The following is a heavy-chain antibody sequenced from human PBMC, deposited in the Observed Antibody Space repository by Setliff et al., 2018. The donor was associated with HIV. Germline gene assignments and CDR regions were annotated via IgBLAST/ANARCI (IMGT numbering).Heavy chain of an antibody. CDR1: EYTFTDYF. D-gene: IGHD1-26*01. CDR2: IIPIFGTA. J-gene: IGHJ6*03. CDR3: ARVLIVKGARTPARDYYYMDV. V-gene: IGHV1-69*13. Sequence: ASVKVSCKASEYTFTDYFMHWVRQAPGQGLEWMGGIIPIFGTANYAQKFQGRVTITADESTSTAYMELSSLRSEDTAVYYCARVLIVKGARTPARDYYYMDVWGKGTTVTVSS.